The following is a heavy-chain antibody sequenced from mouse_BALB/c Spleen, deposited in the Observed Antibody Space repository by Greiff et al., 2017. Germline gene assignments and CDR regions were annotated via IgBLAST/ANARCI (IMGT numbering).Heavy chain of an antibody. V-gene: IGHV2-5-1*01. Sequence: VQLQESGPSLVQPSQSLSITCTVSGFSLTSYGVHWVRQSPGKGLEWLGVIWRGGSTDYNAAFMSRLSITKDNSKSQVFFKMNSLQADDTAIYYCAKPQLGEDAMDYWGQGTSVTVSS. J-gene: IGHJ4*01. CDR3: AKPQLGEDAMDY. D-gene: IGHD4-1*02. CDR1: GFSLTSYG. CDR2: IWRGGST.